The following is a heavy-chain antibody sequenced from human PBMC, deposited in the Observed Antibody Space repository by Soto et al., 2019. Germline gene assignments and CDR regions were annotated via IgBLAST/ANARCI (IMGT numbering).Heavy chain of an antibody. V-gene: IGHV4-30-2*01. CDR2: IYHSGST. Sequence: PSETLSLTCAVSGGSISSGGYSWSWIRQPPGKGLEWIGYIYHSGSTYYNPSLKSRVTISVDRSKNQFSLKLSSVTAEDTAVYYCAKGLYAFQSAGTFPDLDYYYYGMDVWGQGTTVTVSS. CDR1: GGSISSGGYS. CDR3: AKGLYAFQSAGTFPDLDYYYYGMDV. J-gene: IGHJ6*02. D-gene: IGHD6-13*01.